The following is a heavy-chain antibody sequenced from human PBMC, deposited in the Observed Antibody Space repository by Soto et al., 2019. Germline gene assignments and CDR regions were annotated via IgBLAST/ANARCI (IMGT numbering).Heavy chain of an antibody. V-gene: IGHV4-39*07. CDR1: GGSISSGGYY. Sequence: PSEALCLTCTVSGGSISSGGYYWGWIRQPPWNGLEWIGSIYHSWSTYYSPSLKSRVTISVDTSKNQFSLKLSSVTAADTAVYYCARGGAVTRFGLYYYGMDVWSQGTTVTVSS. J-gene: IGHJ6*02. CDR2: IYHSWST. D-gene: IGHD4-4*01. CDR3: ARGGAVTRFGLYYYGMDV.